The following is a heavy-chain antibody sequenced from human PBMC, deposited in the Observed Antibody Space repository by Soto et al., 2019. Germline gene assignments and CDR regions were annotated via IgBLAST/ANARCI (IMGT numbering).Heavy chain of an antibody. D-gene: IGHD2-15*01. CDR1: GFTFSSYW. CDR2: INSSGSST. Sequence: PWGSPRLSCVAPGFTFSSYWMHWVRPDPGKGLVWVSRINSSGSSTSYADSVKGRFTISRDNAKNTLYPQMNSLRAEDTAVYYCAVGYCSGGSSLGWGPGNRETV. J-gene: IGHJ4*01. CDR3: AVGYCSGGSSLG. V-gene: IGHV3-74*01.